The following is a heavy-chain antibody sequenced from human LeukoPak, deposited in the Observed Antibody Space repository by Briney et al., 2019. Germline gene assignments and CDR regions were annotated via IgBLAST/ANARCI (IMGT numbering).Heavy chain of an antibody. V-gene: IGHV4-59*01. J-gene: IGHJ4*02. D-gene: IGHD6-6*01. Sequence: SETLSLTCTVSGGSISSYYWSWIRQPPGKGLEWIGYIYYSGSTNYNPSLKSRVTISVDTSKNQFSLKLSSVTAADTAVYYCARGRSWGAARPSGKWGQGTLVTVSS. CDR1: GGSISSYY. CDR2: IYYSGST. CDR3: ARGRSWGAARPSGK.